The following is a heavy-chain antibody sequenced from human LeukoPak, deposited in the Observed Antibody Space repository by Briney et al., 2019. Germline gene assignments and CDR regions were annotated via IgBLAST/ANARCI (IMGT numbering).Heavy chain of an antibody. CDR1: GGSFSGYY. D-gene: IGHD3-10*01. CDR3: ARQGEGRRYYGSGSYSDPIYYYYYYMDV. V-gene: IGHV4-34*01. J-gene: IGHJ6*03. Sequence: SETLSLTCAVYGGSFSGYYWSWIRQPPGKGLEWIGEINHSGSTNYSPSLKSRVTISVDTSKNQFSLKLSSVTAADTAVYYCARQGEGRRYYGSGSYSDPIYYYYYYMDVWGKGTTVTISS. CDR2: INHSGST.